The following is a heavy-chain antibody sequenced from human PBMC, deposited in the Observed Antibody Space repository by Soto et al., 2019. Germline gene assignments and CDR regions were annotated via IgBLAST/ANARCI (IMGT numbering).Heavy chain of an antibody. V-gene: IGHV3-74*01. CDR3: VRAIGHYGMDV. Sequence: GGSLRLSCVASGFIFSNCWMYWVRQAPGMGLVWVSHINSDGSYTTHADSAKGRFTISRDNAKNTLYLQMNSLRAEDTAVYYCVRAIGHYGMDVWGRGTKVTVYS. D-gene: IGHD3-22*01. CDR1: GFIFSNCW. J-gene: IGHJ6*02. CDR2: INSDGSYT.